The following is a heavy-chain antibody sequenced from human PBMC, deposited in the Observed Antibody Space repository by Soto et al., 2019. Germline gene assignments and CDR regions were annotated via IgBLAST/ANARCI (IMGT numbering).Heavy chain of an antibody. CDR2: INNDGSIT. Sequence: EVQLVESGGGLVQPGGSLRLSCAASGFAFSSHWMQWVRQAPGKGLVWVSRINNDGSITTNTDSVKGRFTISRDNAKNTLFLEMNSLRVEDTAVYYCARDPYHYSYYGLDVWGQGTTVIVSS. CDR3: ARDPYHYSYYGLDV. V-gene: IGHV3-74*01. J-gene: IGHJ6*02. CDR1: GFAFSSHW.